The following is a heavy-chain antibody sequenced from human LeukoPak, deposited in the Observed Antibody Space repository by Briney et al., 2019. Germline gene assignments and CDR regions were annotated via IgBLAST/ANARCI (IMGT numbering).Heavy chain of an antibody. CDR3: AAGFYDSSGYYFY. V-gene: IGHV1-69*05. J-gene: IGHJ4*02. CDR2: IIPIFGTA. Sequence: ASVKVSCKASGGTFSSYAISWVRQAPGQGLEWMGRIIPIFGTANYAQKFQGRVTITTDESTSTAYMELSSLRSEDTAVYYCAAGFYDSSGYYFYWGQGTLVTVSS. D-gene: IGHD3-22*01. CDR1: GGTFSSYA.